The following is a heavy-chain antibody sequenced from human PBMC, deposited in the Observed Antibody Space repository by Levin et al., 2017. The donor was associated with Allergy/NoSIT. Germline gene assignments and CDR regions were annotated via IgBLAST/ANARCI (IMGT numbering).Heavy chain of an antibody. V-gene: IGHV5-51*01. Sequence: KVSCKGSGYSFTSYWIGWVRQMPGKGLEWMGIIYPGDSDTRYSPSFQGQVTISADKSISTAYLQWSSLKASDTAMYYCATLKYCSGGSCYGFYYCDYWGQGTLVTVSS. CDR3: ATLKYCSGGSCYGFYYCDY. CDR2: IYPGDSDT. CDR1: GYSFTSYW. D-gene: IGHD2-15*01. J-gene: IGHJ4*02.